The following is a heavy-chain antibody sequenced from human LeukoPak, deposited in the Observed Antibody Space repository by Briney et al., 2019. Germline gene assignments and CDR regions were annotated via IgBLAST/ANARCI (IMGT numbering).Heavy chain of an antibody. CDR1: GYTLTELS. V-gene: IGHV1-24*01. J-gene: IGHJ4*02. Sequence: ASVKVSGKVSGYTLTELSTHWVRLAPGKGLEWMGGFDPEDGEIVYAQNFQGRVTMTEDTSTDTAYMELSSLRSEDTAIYYCATANRLTRDSSGYYPDSWGQGTLVTVSS. CDR3: ATANRLTRDSSGYYPDS. CDR2: FDPEDGEI. D-gene: IGHD3-22*01.